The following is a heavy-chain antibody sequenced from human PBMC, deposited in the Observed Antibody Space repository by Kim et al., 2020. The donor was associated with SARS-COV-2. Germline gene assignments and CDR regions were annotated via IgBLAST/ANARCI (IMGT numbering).Heavy chain of an antibody. V-gene: IGHV4-59*01. Sequence: YNPSIKSRVTISVDTSKNQFSLKLSSVTAADTAVYYCARDPSHQGWFDPWGQGTLVTVSS. CDR3: ARDPSHQGWFDP. J-gene: IGHJ5*02.